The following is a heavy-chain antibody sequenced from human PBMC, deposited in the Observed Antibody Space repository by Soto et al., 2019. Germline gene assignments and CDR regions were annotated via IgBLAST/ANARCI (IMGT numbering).Heavy chain of an antibody. V-gene: IGHV3-23*01. CDR1: GFTFSSYV. J-gene: IGHJ4*02. Sequence: PGGSLRLSCAASGFTFSSYVLSWVRQAPGKGLEWVSVISGSGGSTYYADSVKGRFTISRDNSKNTLYLQMNSLRAEDTAVYYCAKGSSWYLGLFDYWGQGTLVTVSS. CDR2: ISGSGGST. CDR3: AKGSSWYLGLFDY. D-gene: IGHD6-13*01.